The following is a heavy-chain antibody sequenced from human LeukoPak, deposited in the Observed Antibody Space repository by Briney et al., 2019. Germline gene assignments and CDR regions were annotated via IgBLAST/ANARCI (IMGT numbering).Heavy chain of an antibody. CDR3: AKDLYYYDSSGCFDY. Sequence: PGGSLRLSCAASGFAFNTYWMNWVRQAPGKGLEWVANINQDGSEKYYVDSVKGRFTISRDNAKNSLYLQMNSLRAEDTALYYCAKDLYYYDSSGCFDYWGQGTLVTVSS. D-gene: IGHD3-22*01. CDR2: INQDGSEK. J-gene: IGHJ4*02. V-gene: IGHV3-7*03. CDR1: GFAFNTYW.